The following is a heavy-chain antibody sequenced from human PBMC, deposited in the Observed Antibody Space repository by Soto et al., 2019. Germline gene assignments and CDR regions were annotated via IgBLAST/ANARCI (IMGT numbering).Heavy chain of an antibody. D-gene: IGHD3-9*01. CDR3: ARARAGPYYDILTGSDYFDY. Sequence: PGGSLRLSCAASGFTFSDYYMSWIRQAPGKGLEWVSYISSSGSTIYYADSVKGRFTISRDNAKNSLYLQMNSLRAEDTAVYYCARARAGPYYDILTGSDYFDYWGQGTLVTVSS. J-gene: IGHJ4*02. CDR1: GFTFSDYY. V-gene: IGHV3-11*01. CDR2: ISSSGSTI.